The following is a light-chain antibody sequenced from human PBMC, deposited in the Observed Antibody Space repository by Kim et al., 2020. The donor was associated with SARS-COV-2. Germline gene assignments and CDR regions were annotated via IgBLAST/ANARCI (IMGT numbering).Light chain of an antibody. CDR3: QSYDSSLSGSVV. J-gene: IGLJ2*01. CDR1: GSNIGVCLD. CDR2: GNS. V-gene: IGLV1-40*01. Sequence: RVTITCTGRGSNIGVCLDVQWYQQRPRTAANLLICGNSRRPSGVPDLFSGSKSGTSASLAITGLQAGDEADYYCQSYDSSLSGSVVFGGGTKVTVL.